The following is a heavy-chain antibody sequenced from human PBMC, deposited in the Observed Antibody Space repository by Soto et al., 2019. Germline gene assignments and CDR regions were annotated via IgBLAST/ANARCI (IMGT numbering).Heavy chain of an antibody. J-gene: IGHJ6*02. Sequence: QVQLQESGPGLVKPSQTLSLTCTVSGGSISSGGYYWSWIRQHPGKGLEWIGYIYYSGSTYYNPSLQSRVTLSVDTSKNQFSLKLSSVTAADTAVDYCAREGIAAVLYGIDVWGQGTTVTVSS. CDR2: IYYSGST. CDR1: GGSISSGGYY. CDR3: AREGIAAVLYGIDV. D-gene: IGHD6-13*01. V-gene: IGHV4-31*03.